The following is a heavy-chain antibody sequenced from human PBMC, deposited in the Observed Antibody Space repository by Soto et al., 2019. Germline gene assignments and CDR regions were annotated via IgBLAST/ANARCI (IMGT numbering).Heavy chain of an antibody. V-gene: IGHV4-4*07. Sequence: SETLSLTCTVSGGSISSYYWSWIRQPAGKGLEWIGRIYTSGSTNYNPSLKSRVTMSVETSKKQFSLKLSSVTAADTAVYYCARASGRGSYYAQFQHWGQGTLVTVSS. J-gene: IGHJ1*01. CDR2: IYTSGST. CDR3: ARASGRGSYYAQFQH. D-gene: IGHD1-26*01. CDR1: GGSISSYY.